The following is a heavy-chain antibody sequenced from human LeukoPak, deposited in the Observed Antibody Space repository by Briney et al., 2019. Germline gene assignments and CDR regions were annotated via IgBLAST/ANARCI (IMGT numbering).Heavy chain of an antibody. Sequence: GSLRLSCAASGFTIGPYAMYWVRQGPGRGLEWVSVIKADGSGTFYADSVRGRFTISRDNSKNSLYLQMNSLTSEDTALYYCATWAFYHNLDVWGQGTTVIVSS. D-gene: IGHD2/OR15-2a*01. CDR3: ATWAFYHNLDV. CDR1: GFTIGPYA. CDR2: IKADGSGT. V-gene: IGHV3-43*02. J-gene: IGHJ6*02.